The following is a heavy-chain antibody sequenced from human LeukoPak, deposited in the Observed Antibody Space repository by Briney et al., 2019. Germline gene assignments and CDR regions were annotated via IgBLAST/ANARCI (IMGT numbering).Heavy chain of an antibody. CDR3: ARDPDPRDDIVLMVYAPRHNWYFDL. CDR2: INPNSGGT. Sequence: ASVKVSCKASGYTFTGYYMHWVRQAPGQGLEWMGWINPNSGGTNYAQKFQGRVTMTRDTSISTAYMELSRLRSDDTAVYYCARDPDPRDDIVLMVYAPRHNWYFDLWGRGTLVTVSS. J-gene: IGHJ2*01. V-gene: IGHV1-2*02. CDR1: GYTFTGYY. D-gene: IGHD2-8*01.